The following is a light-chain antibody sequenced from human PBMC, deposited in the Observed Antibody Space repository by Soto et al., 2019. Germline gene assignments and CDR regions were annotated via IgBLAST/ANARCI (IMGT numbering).Light chain of an antibody. V-gene: IGLV2-23*01. CDR1: SIDVGSYNL. CDR2: EGN. J-gene: IGLJ1*01. CDR3: CSYASSSTYV. Sequence: SALTQPASVSGSPGQSITISCTGTSIDVGSYNLVSWSQHHPGKAPKLMIYEGNKRPSGVSNRFSGSKSGNTASLTISGLQAEDEADYYCCSYASSSTYVFGTGTKVTVL.